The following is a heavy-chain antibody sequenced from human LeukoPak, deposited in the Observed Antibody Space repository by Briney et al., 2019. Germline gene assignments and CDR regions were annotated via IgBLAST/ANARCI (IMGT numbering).Heavy chain of an antibody. CDR3: ARALVVVIDY. CDR2: ISYDGSNK. Sequence: GGSLRLSCAASGFTFSSYAMHWVRQAPGKGLEWVAGISYDGSNKYYADSVKGRFTISRDNSKNTLYLQMNSLRAEDTAVYYCARALVVVIDYWGQGTLVTVSS. D-gene: IGHD3-22*01. CDR1: GFTFSSYA. J-gene: IGHJ4*02. V-gene: IGHV3-30-3*01.